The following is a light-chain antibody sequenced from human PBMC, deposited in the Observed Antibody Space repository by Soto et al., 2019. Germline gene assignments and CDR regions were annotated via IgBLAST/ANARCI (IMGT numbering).Light chain of an antibody. Sequence: QSVLTQPPSASGTPGQRVTISCSGSSSNIGSNYVYWYQQLPGTAPKLLIYGNSNRPSGVPDRFSGSKSGTSASLAITGLQAEDEADYYCQSYDSSLSGWGVFGGGTKLTVL. CDR1: SSNIGSNY. CDR2: GNS. CDR3: QSYDSSLSGWGV. V-gene: IGLV1-40*01. J-gene: IGLJ3*02.